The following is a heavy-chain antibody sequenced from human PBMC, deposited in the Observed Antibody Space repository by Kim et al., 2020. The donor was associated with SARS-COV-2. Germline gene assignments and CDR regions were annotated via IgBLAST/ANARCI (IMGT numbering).Heavy chain of an antibody. D-gene: IGHD6-19*01. CDR2: ISSSSSTI. CDR3: ARDYGQWLVPYFDY. J-gene: IGHJ4*02. CDR1: GFTFSSYS. Sequence: GGSLRLSCAASGFTFSSYSMNWVRQAPGKGLEWVSYISSSSSTIYYADSVKGRFTISRDNAKNSLYLQMNSLRAEDTAVYYCARDYGQWLVPYFDYWGQGTLVTVSS. V-gene: IGHV3-48*04.